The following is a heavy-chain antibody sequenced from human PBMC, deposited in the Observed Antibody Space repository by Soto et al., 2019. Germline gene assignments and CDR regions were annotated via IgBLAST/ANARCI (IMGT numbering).Heavy chain of an antibody. CDR1: GFTLTTYT. CDR3: VRERGLSSFYGMDV. J-gene: IGHJ6*02. CDR2: ITSSSGHI. D-gene: IGHD3-10*01. Sequence: SLRLSCEASGFTLTTYTMNWVRQASGKGLEWVSSITSSSGHIYYADSVEGRFTISRDNARNSLYLQMNSLRAEDTAVYYCVRERGLSSFYGMDVWGQGTTVTVSS. V-gene: IGHV3-21*01.